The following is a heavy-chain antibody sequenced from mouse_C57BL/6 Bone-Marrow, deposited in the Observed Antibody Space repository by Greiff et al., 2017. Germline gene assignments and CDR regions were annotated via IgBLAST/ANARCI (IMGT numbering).Heavy chain of an antibody. CDR1: GYAFSSYW. CDR2: IYPGDGDT. D-gene: IGHD4-1*01. CDR3: ARGDWDLAWFAY. Sequence: VQLQQSGAELVKPGASVKISCKASGYAFSSYWMNWVKQRPGKGLEWIGQIYPGDGDTNYNGKVKGKATLTADKSSSTAYMQLSSLTSEDSAVYFCARGDWDLAWFAYWGQGTLVTVSA. J-gene: IGHJ3*01. V-gene: IGHV1-80*01.